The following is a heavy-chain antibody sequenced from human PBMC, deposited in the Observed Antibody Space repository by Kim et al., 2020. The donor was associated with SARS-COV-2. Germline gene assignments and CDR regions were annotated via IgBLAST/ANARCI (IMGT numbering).Heavy chain of an antibody. CDR1: GFTFSSYD. CDR2: IGTAGDT. CDR3: ARRRGYYYGMDV. Sequence: GGSLRLSCAASGFTFSSYDMHWVRQATGKGLEWVSAIGTAGDTYYPGSVKGRFTISRENAKNSLYLQMNSLRAGDTAMYYCARRRGYYYGMDVWGQGTTVTVYS. V-gene: IGHV3-13*01. J-gene: IGHJ6*02.